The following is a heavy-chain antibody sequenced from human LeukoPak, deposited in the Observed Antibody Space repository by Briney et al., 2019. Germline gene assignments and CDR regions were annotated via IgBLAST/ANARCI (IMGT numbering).Heavy chain of an antibody. V-gene: IGHV4-59*08. Sequence: SETLSLTCTVSGVSISSSHWSWIRQPPGKGLEWIGDIYYSKYTNYNPSLKRRVTISVDTPKNQFSLRLNSVTAADTAVYYCARRNWDLASRTNWFDPWGQGTLVTVSS. J-gene: IGHJ5*02. CDR1: GVSISSSH. D-gene: IGHD7-27*01. CDR2: IYYSKYT. CDR3: ARRNWDLASRTNWFDP.